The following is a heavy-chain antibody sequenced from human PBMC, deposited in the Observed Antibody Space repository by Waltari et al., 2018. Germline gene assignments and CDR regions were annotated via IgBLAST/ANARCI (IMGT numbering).Heavy chain of an antibody. V-gene: IGHV1-69*01. CDR3: ARDLVDTAMVTNQDYYYYMDV. J-gene: IGHJ6*03. CDR1: GGTFSSYA. Sequence: QVQLVQSGAEVKKPGSSVKVSCKASGGTFSSYAISWVRQAPGQGLEWMGGIIPIFGTANYAQKFQGRVTITADESTSTAYMELSSLGSEDTAVYYCARDLVDTAMVTNQDYYYYMDVWGKGTTVTVSS. CDR2: IIPIFGTA. D-gene: IGHD5-18*01.